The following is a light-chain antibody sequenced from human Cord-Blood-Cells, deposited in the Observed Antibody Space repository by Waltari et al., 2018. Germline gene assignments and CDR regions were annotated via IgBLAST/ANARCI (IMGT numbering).Light chain of an antibody. CDR3: SSYTSSSRV. V-gene: IGLV2-14*01. J-gene: IGLJ3*02. CDR1: SSDVGGYNY. Sequence: QSALTQPASVSGSPGQSITISCTGTSSDVGGYNYVSWYQQPPGKAPKLMIYYVSNRPSGVSNRFSGSKSGNTASLTISGLQAEDEADYYCSSYTSSSRVFGGGTKLTIL. CDR2: YVS.